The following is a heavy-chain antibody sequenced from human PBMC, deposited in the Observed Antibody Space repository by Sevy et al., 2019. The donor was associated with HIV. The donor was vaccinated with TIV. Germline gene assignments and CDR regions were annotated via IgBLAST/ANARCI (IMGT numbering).Heavy chain of an antibody. CDR1: GFTFSSYE. V-gene: IGHV3-48*03. CDR2: ISSTGSTI. CDR3: ATDAPGSSIVDY. J-gene: IGHJ4*02. D-gene: IGHD6-13*01. Sequence: GGSLRLSCAASGFTFSSYEMNWVHQAPGKGLEWVSYISSTGSTIYYADSVKGRFTISRDNAKNSLYLQMSSLRAEDTAVYYCATDAPGSSIVDYWGQGTLVTVSS.